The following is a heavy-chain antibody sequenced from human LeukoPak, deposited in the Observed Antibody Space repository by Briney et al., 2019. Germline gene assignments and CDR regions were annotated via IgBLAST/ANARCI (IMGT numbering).Heavy chain of an antibody. CDR1: GGSFSGYY. J-gene: IGHJ4*02. CDR2: INHSGST. V-gene: IGHV4-34*01. Sequence: PSETLSLTCAVYGGSFSGYYWSWIRQPPGKGLEWIGEINHSGSTNYNPSLESRVTISVDTSKNQFSLKLSSVTAADTAVYYCARGYYGSGIDYWGQGTLVTVSS. D-gene: IGHD3-10*01. CDR3: ARGYYGSGIDY.